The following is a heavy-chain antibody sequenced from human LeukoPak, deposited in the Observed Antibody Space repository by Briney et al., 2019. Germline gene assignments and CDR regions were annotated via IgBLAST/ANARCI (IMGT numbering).Heavy chain of an antibody. CDR1: GFTFSSYW. D-gene: IGHD4-23*01. CDR2: IYSDGSRT. V-gene: IGHV3-74*01. CDR3: ARGFMTTVVTPFDY. Sequence: GGSLRLSCAASGFTFSSYWMHWVRQGPGKGLVWVSRIYSDGSRTTYADSVKGRFTISRDNAKNSLYLQMNSLRAEDTALYYCARGFMTTVVTPFDYWGQGTLVTVSS. J-gene: IGHJ4*02.